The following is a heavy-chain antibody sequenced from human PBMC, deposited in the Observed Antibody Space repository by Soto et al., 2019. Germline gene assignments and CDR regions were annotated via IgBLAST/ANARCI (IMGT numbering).Heavy chain of an antibody. D-gene: IGHD2-15*01. CDR1: GGTFSSYA. V-gene: IGHV1-69*01. CDR3: ARELGYCSGGSCLDYYYYYGMDV. CDR2: IIPIFGTA. Sequence: QVQLVQSGAEVKKPGSSVKVSCKASGGTFSSYAISWVRQAPGQGLEWMGGIIPIFGTANYAQKFQGRVTITADESTSTAYMELSSLRSDDTAVYYCARELGYCSGGSCLDYYYYYGMDVWGQGTTVTVSS. J-gene: IGHJ6*02.